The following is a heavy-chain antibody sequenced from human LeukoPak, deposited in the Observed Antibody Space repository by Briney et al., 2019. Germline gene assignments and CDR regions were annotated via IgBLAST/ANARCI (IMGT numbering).Heavy chain of an antibody. CDR2: ISGSGGST. CDR3: AKDMEDIVATDRVDY. J-gene: IGHJ4*02. V-gene: IGHV3-23*01. D-gene: IGHD5-12*01. Sequence: PGGSLRLPCAASGFTFSSYAMSWVRQAPGKGLEWVSAISGSGGSTYYADSVKGRFTISRDNSKNTLYLQMNSLRAEDTAVYYCAKDMEDIVATDRVDYWGQGTLVTVSS. CDR1: GFTFSSYA.